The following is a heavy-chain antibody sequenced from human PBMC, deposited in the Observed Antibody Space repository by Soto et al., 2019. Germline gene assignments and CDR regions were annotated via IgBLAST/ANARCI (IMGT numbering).Heavy chain of an antibody. CDR3: AKDLWPDYYAVIEYYFDS. CDR2: ISYDGSNK. V-gene: IGHV3-30*18. D-gene: IGHD3-10*01. Sequence: GGSLRLSCAASGFTFSSYGMHWVRQAPGKGLEWVAVISYDGSNKYYADSVKGRFTISRDNSKNTLYLQMNSLRAEDTAFFYCAKDLWPDYYAVIEYYFDSWGQEPLVTVSS. CDR1: GFTFSSYG. J-gene: IGHJ4*02.